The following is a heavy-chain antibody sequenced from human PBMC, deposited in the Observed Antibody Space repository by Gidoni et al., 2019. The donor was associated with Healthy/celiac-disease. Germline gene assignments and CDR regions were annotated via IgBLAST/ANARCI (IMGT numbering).Heavy chain of an antibody. Sequence: QVQLVQYGAEVKKPGASVKVSCKTSGYTCTSYGISWVRQAPGQGLEWMGWISAYNGNTNYAQKLQGRVTMTTDTSTSTAYMELRSLRSADTAVYYCASRTLYSSKSAFDIWGQGTMVTVSS. V-gene: IGHV1-18*01. J-gene: IGHJ3*02. CDR2: ISAYNGNT. CDR3: ASRTLYSSKSAFDI. CDR1: GYTCTSYG. D-gene: IGHD6-13*01.